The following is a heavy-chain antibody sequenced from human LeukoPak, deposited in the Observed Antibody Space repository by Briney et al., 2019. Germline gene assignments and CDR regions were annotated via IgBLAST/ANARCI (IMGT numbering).Heavy chain of an antibody. CDR2: ISSSSSYI. D-gene: IGHD2-15*01. J-gene: IGHJ4*02. V-gene: IGHV3-21*01. CDR1: GFTFSSYS. CDR3: ARDLGYCSGGSCEAFDY. Sequence: GGSLRLSCAASGFTFSSYSMNWVRQAPGKGLEWVSSISSSSSYIYYADSVKGRFTIFRDNAKNSLYLQMNSLRAEDTAVYYCARDLGYCSGGSCEAFDYWGQGTLVTVSS.